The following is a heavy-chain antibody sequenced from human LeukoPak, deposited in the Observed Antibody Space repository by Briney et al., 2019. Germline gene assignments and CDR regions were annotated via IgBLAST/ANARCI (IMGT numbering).Heavy chain of an antibody. CDR3: ARWEGGSYHDFDY. D-gene: IGHD1-26*01. CDR1: GGSFSGDY. J-gene: IGHJ4*02. Sequence: SETLSLTCAVYGGSFSGDYWSWIRQPPGKGLEWIGEINHSGSTNYNPSLKSRVTISVDTSKNQFSLKLSSVTAADTAVYYCARWEGGSYHDFDYWGQGTLVTVSS. CDR2: INHSGST. V-gene: IGHV4-34*01.